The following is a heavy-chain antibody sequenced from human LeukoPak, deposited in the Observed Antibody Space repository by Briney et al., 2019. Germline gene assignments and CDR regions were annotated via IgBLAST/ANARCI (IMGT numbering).Heavy chain of an antibody. CDR1: GYSFTTHD. Sequence: GASVMVSCKASGYSFTTHDVNWVRQAPGQGLEWMGWMNPYTAKTGYAQNFQGRVTITRNTSTSTAYMELSSLRPEDTAVYYCARGVTMYSSSWDAFDIWGQGTMITVSS. CDR2: MNPYTAKT. CDR3: ARGVTMYSSSWDAFDI. V-gene: IGHV1-8*03. D-gene: IGHD6-13*01. J-gene: IGHJ3*02.